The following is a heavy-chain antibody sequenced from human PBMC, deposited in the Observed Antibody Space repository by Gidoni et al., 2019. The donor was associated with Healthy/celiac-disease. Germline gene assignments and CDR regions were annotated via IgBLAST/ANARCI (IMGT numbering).Heavy chain of an antibody. CDR2: ISYDGSNK. Sequence: QVQLVESGGGVVQPGRSLRLSCSASGFTFRRYGMHWVRQAPGKGLEWVAVISYDGSNKYYADSVKGRVTIARDNSKNTLYLRMNSLRAEDTAVYYCAKDRSGLWGYYYGMDVWGQGTTVTVSS. CDR3: AKDRSGLWGYYYGMDV. J-gene: IGHJ6*02. D-gene: IGHD3-10*01. CDR1: GFTFRRYG. V-gene: IGHV3-30*18.